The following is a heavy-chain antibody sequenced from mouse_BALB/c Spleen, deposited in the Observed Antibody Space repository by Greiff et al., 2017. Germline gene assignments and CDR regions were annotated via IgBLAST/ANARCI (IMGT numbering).Heavy chain of an antibody. V-gene: IGHV5-4*02. D-gene: IGHD2-2*01. CDR1: GFTFSDYY. Sequence: EVQLVESGGGLVKPGGSLKLSCAASGFTFSDYYMYWVRQTPEKRLEWVATISDGGSYTYYPDSVKGRFTISRDNAKNNLYLQMSSLKSEDTAMYYCARVGFYAMDYWGQGTSVTVSS. CDR3: ARVGFYAMDY. J-gene: IGHJ4*01. CDR2: ISDGGSYT.